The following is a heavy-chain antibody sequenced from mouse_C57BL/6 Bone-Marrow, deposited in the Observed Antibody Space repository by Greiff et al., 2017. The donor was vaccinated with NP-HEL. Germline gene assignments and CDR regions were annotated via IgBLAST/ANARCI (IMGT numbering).Heavy chain of an antibody. J-gene: IGHJ2*01. CDR1: GYAFTNYL. CDR2: IKPGSGGT. Sequence: QVQLQQSGAELVRPGTSVKVSCKASGYAFTNYLIEWVKQRPGQGLEWIGVIKPGSGGTNYNEKFKGKATLTADKSSSTAYMQLSSLTSEDSAVYFCARGLYYFDYWGQGTTLTVSS. V-gene: IGHV1-54*01. CDR3: ARGLYYFDY.